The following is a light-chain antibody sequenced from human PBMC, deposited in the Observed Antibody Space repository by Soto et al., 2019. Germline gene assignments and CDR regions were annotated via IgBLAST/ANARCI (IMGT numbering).Light chain of an antibody. J-gene: IGKJ2*01. CDR3: QQYYNTPYT. CDR1: QSVLYSSNNMNY. Sequence: DIVMTQSPDSLAVSLGERATINCKSSQSVLYSSNNMNYLAWYQQRPGQPPKLLIYWASTRESGVPDRFSGSGSWTDFTLTISSLQAEDVAVYYCQQYYNTPYTFGQGTKLEIK. V-gene: IGKV4-1*01. CDR2: WAS.